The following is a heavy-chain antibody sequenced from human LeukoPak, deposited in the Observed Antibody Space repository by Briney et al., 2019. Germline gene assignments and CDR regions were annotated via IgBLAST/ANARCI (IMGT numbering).Heavy chain of an antibody. Sequence: GRSLRLSCAASGFTFSNYAMHWVRQAPGKGLEWVAVIFYDGSIQYYADSVRGRFTISRDNSKNTLYLQMNSLRADDTAVYYCAMKAVPRPRLHDAFDFWGQGTVVSVSS. CDR2: IFYDGSIQ. CDR1: GFTFSNYA. J-gene: IGHJ3*01. V-gene: IGHV3-30*04. D-gene: IGHD5-24*01. CDR3: AMKAVPRPRLHDAFDF.